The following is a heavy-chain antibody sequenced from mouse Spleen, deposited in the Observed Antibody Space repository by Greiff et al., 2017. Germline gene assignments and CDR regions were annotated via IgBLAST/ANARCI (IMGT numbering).Heavy chain of an antibody. V-gene: IGHV5-15*02. D-gene: IGHD2-12*01. CDR3: ARDGSTIGYFDV. J-gene: IGHJ1*01. Sequence: EVHLVESGGGLVQPGGSRKLSCAASGFTFSDYGMAWVRQAPGKGPEWVAFISNLAYSIYYADTVTGRFTISRENAKNTLYLEMSSLRSEDTAMYYCARDGSTIGYFDVWGAGTTVTVSS. CDR2: ISNLAYSI. CDR1: GFTFSDYG.